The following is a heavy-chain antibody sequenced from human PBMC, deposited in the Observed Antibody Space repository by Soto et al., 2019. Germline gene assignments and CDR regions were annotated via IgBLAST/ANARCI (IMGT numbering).Heavy chain of an antibody. CDR2: ISWNSGSI. Sequence: GGSLRLSCAASGFTFDDYAMHWVRQAPGKGLEWVSGISWNSGSIGYADSVKGRFTISRDNAKNSLYLQMNSLRAEDTALYYCAKGWGDGSSWYNDAFDISGQATIVTVSS. CDR3: AKGWGDGSSWYNDAFDI. V-gene: IGHV3-9*01. J-gene: IGHJ3*02. CDR1: GFTFDDYA. D-gene: IGHD6-13*01.